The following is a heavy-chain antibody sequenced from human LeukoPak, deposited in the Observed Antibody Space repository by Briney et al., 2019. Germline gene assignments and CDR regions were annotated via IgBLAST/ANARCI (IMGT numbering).Heavy chain of an antibody. CDR2: IIPIFGTA. CDR3: AREVITFGGVIVRTYYFDY. CDR1: GSTFSSYA. D-gene: IGHD3-16*02. J-gene: IGHJ4*02. Sequence: ASVKVSCKASGSTFSSYAISWVRQAPGQGLEWMGGIIPIFGTANYAQKFQGRVTITADESTSTAYMELSSLRSEDTAVYYCAREVITFGGVIVRTYYFDYWGQGTLVTVSS. V-gene: IGHV1-69*13.